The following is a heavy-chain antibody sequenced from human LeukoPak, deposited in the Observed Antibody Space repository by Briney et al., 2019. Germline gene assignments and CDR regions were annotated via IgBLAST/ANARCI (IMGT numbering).Heavy chain of an antibody. Sequence: GESLKISCQGSGYSFTSYWIGWVRQMPGKGLEWMGIIYPGDSDTRYSPSFQGQVTISADKSISTAYLQWSSLKASDTAMYYCARRYDFWSGYYTEAFDYWGQGTLVTVSS. CDR3: ARRYDFWSGYYTEAFDY. CDR2: IYPGDSDT. J-gene: IGHJ4*02. D-gene: IGHD3-3*01. V-gene: IGHV5-51*01. CDR1: GYSFTSYW.